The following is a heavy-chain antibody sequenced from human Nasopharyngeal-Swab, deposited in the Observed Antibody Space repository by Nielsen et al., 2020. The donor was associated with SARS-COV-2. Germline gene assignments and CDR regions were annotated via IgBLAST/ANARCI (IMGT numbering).Heavy chain of an antibody. D-gene: IGHD1-26*01. CDR2: IYHSGST. V-gene: IGHV4-4*02. Sequence: SETLSLTCAVSGGSISSSNWWSWVRQPPGKGLEWIGEIYHSGSTNYNPSLKSRVTISVDTSKNQFSLKLSSVTAADTAVYYCARGGGATSFDYWGQGTPVTVSS. CDR3: ARGGGATSFDY. CDR1: GGSISSSNW. J-gene: IGHJ4*02.